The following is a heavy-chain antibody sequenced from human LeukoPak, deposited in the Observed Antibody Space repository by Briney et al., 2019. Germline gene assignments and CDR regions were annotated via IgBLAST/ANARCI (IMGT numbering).Heavy chain of an antibody. Sequence: GGSLRLSCAASGFTFSSYAMYWVRQVPGKGLEWVAGISYDGGNKYYADSVKGRFIVSRDNSKNTLYLQMNSLRTEDTAVYYCARISGLYSSGWYYFGYWGQGTLVTVSA. J-gene: IGHJ4*02. CDR3: ARISGLYSSGWYYFGY. CDR1: GFTFSSYA. D-gene: IGHD6-19*01. CDR2: ISYDGGNK. V-gene: IGHV3-30-3*01.